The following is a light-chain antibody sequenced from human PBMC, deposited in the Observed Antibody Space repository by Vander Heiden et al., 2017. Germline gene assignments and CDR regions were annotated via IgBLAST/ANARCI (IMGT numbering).Light chain of an antibody. CDR2: DAS. Sequence: HMTQCPSSLSAYVGDRVTITCQASQGISNYLNWYQQKPGKAPKLLIYDASNLETGVPSRFSGSGSGTDFTFTISSLQPEDIATYYCQQYDNLPYTFGQGTKLEIK. CDR3: QQYDNLPYT. CDR1: QGISNY. J-gene: IGKJ2*01. V-gene: IGKV1-33*01.